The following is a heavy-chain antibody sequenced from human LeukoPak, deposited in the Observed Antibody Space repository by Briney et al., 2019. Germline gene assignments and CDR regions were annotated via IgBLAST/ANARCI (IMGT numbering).Heavy chain of an antibody. CDR2: IYYSGST. V-gene: IGHV4-59*01. CDR3: ARESFAARWD. CDR1: GGSISSYY. D-gene: IGHD6-6*01. J-gene: IGHJ4*02. Sequence: TPSETLSLTCTVSGGSISSYYWSWIRQPPGKGLEWIGYIYYSGSTNYNPSLKSRVTISVDTSKNQFSLKLSSVTAADTAVYYCARESFAARWDWGQGTLVTVSS.